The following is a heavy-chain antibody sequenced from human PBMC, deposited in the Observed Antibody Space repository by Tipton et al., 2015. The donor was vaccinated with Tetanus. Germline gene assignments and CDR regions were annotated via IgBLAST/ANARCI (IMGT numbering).Heavy chain of an antibody. V-gene: IGHV3-33*01. J-gene: IGHJ4*02. CDR2: SWYDGTDK. D-gene: IGHD2-15*01. CDR3: AREAACSGGSCFSGGFDN. CDR1: GFIFSSYG. Sequence: SLRLSCAASGFIFSSYGIHWVRQAPGKGLEWVAVSWYDGTDKYYADSVKGRFTISRDNSKNTLYLQMNSLRAGDTAVYYCAREAACSGGSCFSGGFDNWGQGTQVTVSS.